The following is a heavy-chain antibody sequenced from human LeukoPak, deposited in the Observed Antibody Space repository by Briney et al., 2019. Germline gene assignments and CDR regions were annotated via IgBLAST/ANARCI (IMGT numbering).Heavy chain of an antibody. V-gene: IGHV3-21*01. D-gene: IGHD4-17*01. J-gene: IGHJ6*02. Sequence: GGSLRASWAASGFTFSSYSMNWVRQAPGKGLEWVSSISSSSYIYYADSVKGRFTISRDNAKNSLYLQMNSLRAEDTAVYYCARDHDYGEPYYYYGMDVWGQGTTVTVSS. CDR1: GFTFSSYS. CDR2: ISSSSYI. CDR3: ARDHDYGEPYYYYGMDV.